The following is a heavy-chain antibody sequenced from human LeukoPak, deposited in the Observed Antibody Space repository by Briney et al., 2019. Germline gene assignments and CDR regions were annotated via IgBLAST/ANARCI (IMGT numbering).Heavy chain of an antibody. CDR2: IIPIFGTA. J-gene: IGHJ5*02. CDR3: ARSESTMVRGVIIPNNWFDP. V-gene: IGHV1-69*13. CDR1: GGTFSSYA. D-gene: IGHD3-10*01. Sequence: GASVKVSCKASGGTFSSYAISWVRQAPGQGREWMGGIIPIFGTANYAQKFQGRVTITADESTSTAYMKLSSLSSEDTAVYYCARSESTMVRGVIIPNNWFDPWGQGTLVTVSS.